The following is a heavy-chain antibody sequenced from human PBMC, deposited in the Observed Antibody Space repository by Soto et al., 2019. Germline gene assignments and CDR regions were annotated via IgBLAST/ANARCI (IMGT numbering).Heavy chain of an antibody. CDR3: ARAMPTAGYIYFDQ. D-gene: IGHD3-9*01. Sequence: QVDLVQSGAEVKEPGASVRISCEASGYTFTSYGIHWVRQAPGQRLEWMGWINTGSSNTRYSPEFQARVTITRDTSASTAYMELNSLRSEDTAVYSCARAMPTAGYIYFDQGGQGTLVTVSS. CDR2: INTGSSNT. J-gene: IGHJ4*02. CDR1: GYTFTSYG. V-gene: IGHV1-3*04.